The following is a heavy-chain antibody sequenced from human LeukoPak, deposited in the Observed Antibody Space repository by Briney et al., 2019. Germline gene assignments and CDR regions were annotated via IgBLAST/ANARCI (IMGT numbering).Heavy chain of an antibody. Sequence: SETLSLTCTVSGGSISSYYWSWIRQPPGKGLEWIGYIYYSGSTNYNPSLKSRVTISVDTSKNQFSLKLSSVTAADTAVYYCARDPLTMVRGTYWGQGTLVTVSS. CDR3: ARDPLTMVRGTY. V-gene: IGHV4-59*12. CDR1: GGSISSYY. D-gene: IGHD3-10*01. J-gene: IGHJ4*02. CDR2: IYYSGST.